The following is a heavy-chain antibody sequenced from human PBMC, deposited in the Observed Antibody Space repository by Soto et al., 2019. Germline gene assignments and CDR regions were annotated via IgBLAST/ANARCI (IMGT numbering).Heavy chain of an antibody. CDR2: IFSGGST. CDR3: ARDPWAAAY. J-gene: IGHJ4*02. D-gene: IGHD3-16*01. CDR1: GFTVSTKY. Sequence: PGGSLRLSCAASGFTVSTKYMSWVRQAPGKGLEWVSVIFSGGSTFYADSVRGRFTISRDNSKNTVNLQMNSLRAEDTAVYYCARDPWAAAYWGQGTLVTVPS. V-gene: IGHV3-66*01.